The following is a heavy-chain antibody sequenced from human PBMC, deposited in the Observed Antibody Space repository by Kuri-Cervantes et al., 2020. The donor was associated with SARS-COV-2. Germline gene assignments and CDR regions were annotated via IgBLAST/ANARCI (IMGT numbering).Heavy chain of an antibody. Sequence: GGSLRLSCAASGFIFPGSEMNWVRQAPGKGLEWVSAISGSGGSTYYADSVKGRFTISRDNAKNSLYLQMNSLRAEDTAVYYCARVGAYYDFWSGYGPFDYWGQGTLVTVSS. J-gene: IGHJ4*02. CDR3: ARVGAYYDFWSGYGPFDY. CDR1: GFIFPGSE. D-gene: IGHD3-3*01. V-gene: IGHV3-48*03. CDR2: ISGSGGST.